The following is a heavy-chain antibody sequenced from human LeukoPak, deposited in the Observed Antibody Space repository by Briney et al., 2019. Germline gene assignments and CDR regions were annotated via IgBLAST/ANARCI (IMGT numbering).Heavy chain of an antibody. CDR2: ISGSGGST. CDR3: AKDWEYYYDSSGYLGY. V-gene: IGHV3-23*01. J-gene: IGHJ4*02. D-gene: IGHD3-22*01. Sequence: GGSLRLSCAASGFTFSSYAMSWVRQAPGKGLECVSAISGSGGSTYYADSVKGRFTISRDNSKNTLYLQMNSLRAEDTAVYYCAKDWEYYYDSSGYLGYWGQGTLVTVSS. CDR1: GFTFSSYA.